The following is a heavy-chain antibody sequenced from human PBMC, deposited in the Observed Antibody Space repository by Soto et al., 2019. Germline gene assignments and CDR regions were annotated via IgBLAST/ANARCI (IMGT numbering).Heavy chain of an antibody. Sequence: GGSLRLSCSASGFTFSNYAVHWVRQAPGKGLEYVSAISSNGGSTYYADSVKGRFTISRDNSKNTLYLQMSSLRAEDTAVYYCVKGWVYTRGYGWGKGTLVTVSS. J-gene: IGHJ4*02. CDR3: VKGWVYTRGYG. V-gene: IGHV3-64D*08. D-gene: IGHD6-25*01. CDR1: GFTFSNYA. CDR2: ISSNGGST.